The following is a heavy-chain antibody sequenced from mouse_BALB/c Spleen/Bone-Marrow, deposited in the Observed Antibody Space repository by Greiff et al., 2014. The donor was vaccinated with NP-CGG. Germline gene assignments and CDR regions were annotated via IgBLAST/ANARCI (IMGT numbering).Heavy chain of an antibody. CDR1: GYTFTSYV. CDR3: AREGVDYFDY. CDR2: INPYNNGT. V-gene: IGHV1-14*01. J-gene: IGHJ2*01. Sequence: VQLKESGPELVKPGASVKMSCKASGYTFTSYVMHWVKQKPGQGLEWIGYINPYNNGTKYNEKFKGKATLTSDKSSSTAYMELSSLTSEDSAVYYCAREGVDYFDYWGQGTTLTVSS.